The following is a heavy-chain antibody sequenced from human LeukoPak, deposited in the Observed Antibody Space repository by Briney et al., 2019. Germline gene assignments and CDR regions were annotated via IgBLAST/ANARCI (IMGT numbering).Heavy chain of an antibody. D-gene: IGHD3-22*01. V-gene: IGHV3-23*01. CDR1: GFAFSDYS. Sequence: GGSLRLSCAASGFAFSDYSMIWVRQAPGKGLEWVSAISASGGETYYADSVKGRFTISRDNSKNTLYLHMSSLRAEDTAVYFCAKRPRDTSGYYLGAFDGWGLGTTVTVSS. CDR3: AKRPRDTSGYYLGAFDG. J-gene: IGHJ3*01. CDR2: ISASGGET.